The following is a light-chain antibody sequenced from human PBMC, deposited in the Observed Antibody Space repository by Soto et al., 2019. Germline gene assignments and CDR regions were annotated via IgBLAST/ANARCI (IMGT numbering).Light chain of an antibody. J-gene: IGLJ3*02. V-gene: IGLV1-47*01. CDR1: SSNIGTNH. Sequence: QSVLTQPPSASGTPGQGVTISCSGSSSNIGTNHVFWYQHLPGTAPKLLIYTNDQRPSGVPDRFSASKSGTSASLAISGLRSEDEADYYCAAWDDSLSGPVFGGGTKVTVL. CDR3: AAWDDSLSGPV. CDR2: TND.